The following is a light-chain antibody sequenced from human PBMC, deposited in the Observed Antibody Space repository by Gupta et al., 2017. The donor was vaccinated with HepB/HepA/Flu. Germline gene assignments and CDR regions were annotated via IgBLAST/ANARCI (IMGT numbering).Light chain of an antibody. Sequence: DIQMTQSPSTLSASVGDRVTITCRASQSISSWLAWYQQKPGKAPKLLIYKASSSESGIPSRFSGSGSGTEFTLTISSLQPDDFATYYCQQYNSGGTFGQGTKVEIK. CDR1: QSISSW. CDR3: QQYNSGGT. V-gene: IGKV1-5*03. CDR2: KAS. J-gene: IGKJ1*01.